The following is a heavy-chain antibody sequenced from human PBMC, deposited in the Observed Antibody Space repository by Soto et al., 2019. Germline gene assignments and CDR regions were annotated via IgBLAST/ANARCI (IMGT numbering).Heavy chain of an antibody. CDR1: GFTFSIYA. D-gene: IGHD3-22*01. CDR2: ISGNGGT. V-gene: IGHV3-23*01. CDR3: AKDAPGSGWLSDY. Sequence: ALRLSCAASGFTFSIYAMSWVRQAPGKGLEWVSTISGNGGTSYADFVRGRFTISRDNSKNTLYLQMNSLRADDTAVYYCAKDAPGSGWLSDYWGQGTLVTVSS. J-gene: IGHJ4*02.